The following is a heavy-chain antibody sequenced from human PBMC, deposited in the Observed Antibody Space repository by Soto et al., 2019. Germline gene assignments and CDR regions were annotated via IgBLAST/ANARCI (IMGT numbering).Heavy chain of an antibody. D-gene: IGHD3-10*01. CDR3: ARGRLGYYGSGTLEY. Sequence: EVQLVESGGGLVQPGGSLRLSCVASGFTVNSNYMSWVRQAPGKGLEWVSLIYSGGDTYYADSVKGRFTISRDNSKNTLYLQLNSLRVEDTAVYYCARGRLGYYGSGTLEYWGQGALVTVSS. V-gene: IGHV3-66*01. CDR2: IYSGGDT. CDR1: GFTVNSNY. J-gene: IGHJ4*02.